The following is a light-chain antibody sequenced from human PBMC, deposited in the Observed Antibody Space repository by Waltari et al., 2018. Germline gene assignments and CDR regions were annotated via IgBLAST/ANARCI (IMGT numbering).Light chain of an antibody. V-gene: IGLV1-47*01. CDR3: AAWDGSLSGWV. Sequence: QSVLTQPPSVSGTPGQRVVISCSVGRANIGSNYVSCYQQLPATAPKLLIYKNDQRPSGVPDRFSGCKSGTSAALAISGLRSEDEADYFCAAWDGSLSGWVFGGGTKLTVL. CDR2: KND. J-gene: IGLJ3*02. CDR1: RANIGSNY.